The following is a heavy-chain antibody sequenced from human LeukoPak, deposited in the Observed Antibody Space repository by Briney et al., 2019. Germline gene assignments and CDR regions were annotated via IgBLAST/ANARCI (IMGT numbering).Heavy chain of an antibody. V-gene: IGHV3-7*04. CDR2: IKQDGSEK. D-gene: IGHD3-22*01. Sequence: GGSLRLSCAASGFTFSSYWMSWVRQAPGKGLEWVANIKQDGSEKYYVDSVKGRFTISGDNAKNSLYLQMNSLRAEDTAVYYCARGQRITMIVVVIREGAFDYWGQGTLVTVSS. CDR3: ARGQRITMIVVVIREGAFDY. J-gene: IGHJ4*02. CDR1: GFTFSSYW.